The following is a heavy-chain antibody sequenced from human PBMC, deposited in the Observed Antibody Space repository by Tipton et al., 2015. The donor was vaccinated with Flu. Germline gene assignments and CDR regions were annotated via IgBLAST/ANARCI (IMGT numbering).Heavy chain of an antibody. V-gene: IGHV3-7*01. J-gene: IGHJ4*02. Sequence: SLRLSCAASGFTFSSYWMSWVRQSPGKGLEWVANINQDGTRKYFVDSVRGRFTISRDNAKNSLSLQMNSLRAEDTAMYYCATEGRDGYTFFDLWGQGTLVTVSS. CDR2: INQDGTRK. D-gene: IGHD5-24*01. CDR3: ATEGRDGYTFFDL. CDR1: GFTFSSYW.